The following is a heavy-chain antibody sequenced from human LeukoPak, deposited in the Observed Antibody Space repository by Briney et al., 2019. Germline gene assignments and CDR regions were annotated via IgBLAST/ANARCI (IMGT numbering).Heavy chain of an antibody. J-gene: IGHJ1*01. CDR2: ISSNSRYI. CDR1: GFTFSTYS. CDR3: ARGSGQYSYGEEYFQH. D-gene: IGHD5-18*01. Sequence: GGSLRLSCATSGFTFSTYSMNWVRQAPGKGLEWISSISSNSRYIHNADSLKGRFTISRDNAKNSLYLEMNSLRAEDTAVYYCARGSGQYSYGEEYFQHWGQGTLVTVSS. V-gene: IGHV3-21*06.